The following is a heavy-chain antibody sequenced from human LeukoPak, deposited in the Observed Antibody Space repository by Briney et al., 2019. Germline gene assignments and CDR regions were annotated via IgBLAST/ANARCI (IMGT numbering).Heavy chain of an antibody. CDR2: IHSSGST. V-gene: IGHV4-4*07. CDR1: GGSMNNNY. Sequence: PSETLSLTCTVSGGSMNNNYWSWIRQPAGKGLEWVGRIHSSGSTNYNPSLKSRVTMSVDTSKNQFSLKLSSVTAADTALYYRARGTLRLGDLSLSNYFDPWGQGTLVTVSS. D-gene: IGHD3-16*02. J-gene: IGHJ5*02. CDR3: ARGTLRLGDLSLSNYFDP.